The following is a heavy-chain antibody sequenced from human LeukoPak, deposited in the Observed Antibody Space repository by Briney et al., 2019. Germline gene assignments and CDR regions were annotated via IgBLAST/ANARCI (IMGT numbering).Heavy chain of an antibody. V-gene: IGHV3-21*01. CDR2: ISSSSSSI. D-gene: IGHD1-1*01. J-gene: IGHJ4*02. CDR1: GFTFSGYT. CDR3: ARSGYNWNDVIFFDY. Sequence: GGSLRLSCGASGFTFSGYTMNWVRQAPGKGLEWVSSISSSSSSIYYADSVKGRFTISRDNAKNSLYLQMNSLRAEDTAVYYCARSGYNWNDVIFFDYWGQGILVTVSS.